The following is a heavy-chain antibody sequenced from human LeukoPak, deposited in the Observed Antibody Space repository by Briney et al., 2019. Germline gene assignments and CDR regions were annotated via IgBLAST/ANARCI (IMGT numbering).Heavy chain of an antibody. V-gene: IGHV3-74*03. CDR3: AREGRVSGYDFDS. CDR1: GFTFSSYW. Sequence: GGSLRLSCAASGFTFSSYWMHWVRQDPGKALVWVSRINSDGSSITYADSVKGRFTISRDNAKNTLYLQMNSLGVEDTAVYYCAREGRVSGYDFDSWGQGTLVTVSS. J-gene: IGHJ4*02. D-gene: IGHD5-12*01. CDR2: INSDGSSI.